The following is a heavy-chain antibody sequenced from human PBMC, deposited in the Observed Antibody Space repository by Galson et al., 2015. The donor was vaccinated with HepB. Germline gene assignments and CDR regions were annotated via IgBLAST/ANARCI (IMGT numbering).Heavy chain of an antibody. Sequence: SCKASGYTFTSYDINWVRQATGQGLEWMGWMNPNSGNTGYAQKFQGRVTMTRNTSISTAYMELSSLRSEDTAVYYCARAVAVAGADTNWGQGTLVTVSS. V-gene: IGHV1-8*01. CDR2: MNPNSGNT. CDR3: ARAVAVAGADTN. D-gene: IGHD6-19*01. J-gene: IGHJ4*02. CDR1: GYTFTSYD.